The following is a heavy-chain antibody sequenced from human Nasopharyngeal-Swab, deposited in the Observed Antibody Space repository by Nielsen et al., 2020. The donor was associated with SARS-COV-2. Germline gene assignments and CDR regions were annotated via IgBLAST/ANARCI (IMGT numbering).Heavy chain of an antibody. CDR3: ARARVEGDYYGMDV. Sequence: SETLSLTCAVSGGSFSDYNWSWIRQPPGKGLEWIGNIYHSGRTNYNPSLKSRVTISVDTSKNQFSLKLSSVTAADTAVYYCARARVEGDYYGMDVWGQGTTVTVSS. CDR1: GGSFSDYN. D-gene: IGHD2-2*01. V-gene: IGHV4-34*01. J-gene: IGHJ6*02. CDR2: IYHSGRT.